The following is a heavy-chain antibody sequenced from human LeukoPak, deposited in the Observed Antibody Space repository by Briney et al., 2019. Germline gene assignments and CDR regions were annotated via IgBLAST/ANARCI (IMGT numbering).Heavy chain of an antibody. CDR1: GGSLSSSSYY. CDR3: AREGDYGDPYDY. Sequence: SETLSLTCTVSGGSLSSSSYYWGWIRQPPGKGLEWIGSIYYSGSTYYNPSLKSRVTISVDTSKNQFSLKLSSVTAADTAVYYCAREGDYGDPYDYWGQGTLVTVSS. V-gene: IGHV4-39*07. J-gene: IGHJ4*02. D-gene: IGHD4-17*01. CDR2: IYYSGST.